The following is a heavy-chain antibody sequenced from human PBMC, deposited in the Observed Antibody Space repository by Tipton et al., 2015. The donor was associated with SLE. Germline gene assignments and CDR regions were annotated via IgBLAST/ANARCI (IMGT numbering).Heavy chain of an antibody. Sequence: QLVQSGAEVKKPGASVKVSCKASGYTFTNYGVSWVRQAPGQGLEWMGWISGYNGDTRYADKFQGRVTMTTETSTSTASMELSNLTSGDTAVYFCARDSAIYSVSSGYYFGADYWGQGALVTVSS. D-gene: IGHD3-22*01. CDR2: ISGYNGDT. V-gene: IGHV1-18*01. J-gene: IGHJ4*02. CDR3: ARDSAIYSVSSGYYFGADY. CDR1: GYTFTNYG.